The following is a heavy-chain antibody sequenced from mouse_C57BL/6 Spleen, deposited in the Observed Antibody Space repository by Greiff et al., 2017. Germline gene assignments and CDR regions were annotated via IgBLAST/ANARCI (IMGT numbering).Heavy chain of an antibody. CDR1: GYTFTDYY. CDR3: ARETVVDAMDY. V-gene: IGHV1-26*01. D-gene: IGHD1-1*01. J-gene: IGHJ4*01. Sequence: VQLQQSGPELVKPGASVQISCKASGYTFTDYYMNWVKQSHGKSLEWIGDINPNNGGTSYNQKFKGKATLTVDKSSSTAYMELRSLTSEDSAVYYCARETVVDAMDYWGQGTSVTVSS. CDR2: INPNNGGT.